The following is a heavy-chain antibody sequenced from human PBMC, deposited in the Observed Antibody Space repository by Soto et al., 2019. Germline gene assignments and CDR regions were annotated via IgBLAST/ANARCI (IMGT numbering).Heavy chain of an antibody. CDR2: ISSSSSYI. Sequence: EVQLVESGGGLVKPGGSLRLSCAASGFTFSSYSMNWVRQAPGKGLEWVSSISSSSSYIYYADSVKGRFTISRDNAKNSLYPQMNSRRAEDTAVYSGASGPRAIRSLFYGMDVWGQGTTVTVSS. CDR1: GFTFSSYS. J-gene: IGHJ6*02. V-gene: IGHV3-21*01. CDR3: ASGPRAIRSLFYGMDV. D-gene: IGHD4-17*01.